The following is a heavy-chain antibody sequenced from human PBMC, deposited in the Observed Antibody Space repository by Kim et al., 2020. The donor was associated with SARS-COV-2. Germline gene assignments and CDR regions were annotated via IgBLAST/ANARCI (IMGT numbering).Heavy chain of an antibody. CDR1: GGSFSGYY. Sequence: SETLSLTCAVYGGSFSGYYWSWIRQPPGKGLEWIGEINHSGSTNYNPSLKSRVTISVDTSKNQFSLKLSSVTAADTAVYYCARVPVAARGEFDYWGQGTL. CDR3: ARVPVAARGEFDY. J-gene: IGHJ4*02. V-gene: IGHV4-34*01. D-gene: IGHD6-6*01. CDR2: INHSGST.